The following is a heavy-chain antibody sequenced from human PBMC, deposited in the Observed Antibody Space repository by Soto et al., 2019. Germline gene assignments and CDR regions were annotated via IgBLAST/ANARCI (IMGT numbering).Heavy chain of an antibody. CDR2: INTDGGSS. V-gene: IGHV3-74*03. D-gene: IGHD2-2*01. J-gene: IGHJ3*02. Sequence: EVQLVESGGDLVQPGGSLSLSCAASGFTFSGHWMHWVRQVPGKGLEWVSRINTDGGSSAYADSVKGRFAISRDNANNTLYLQMNGLRAEDTAVYYCAREAGYCSRTSCYRRAFDTWGQGTTVTVSS. CDR1: GFTFSGHW. CDR3: AREAGYCSRTSCYRRAFDT.